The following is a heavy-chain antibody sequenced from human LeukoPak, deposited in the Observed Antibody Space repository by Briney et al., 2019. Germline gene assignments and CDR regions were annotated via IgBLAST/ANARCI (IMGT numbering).Heavy chain of an antibody. CDR1: GYSINNGYY. D-gene: IGHD1-26*01. CDR3: AREYSGSHNWFDP. Sequence: SETLSLACTVSGYSINNGYYWGWIRQPPGKGLEWIGSISHSGGTHYNASLKSRVAISLDTSKNQFLLRLASVTAADTALYYCAREYSGSHNWFDPWGQGTLVTVSS. J-gene: IGHJ5*02. V-gene: IGHV4-38-2*02. CDR2: ISHSGGT.